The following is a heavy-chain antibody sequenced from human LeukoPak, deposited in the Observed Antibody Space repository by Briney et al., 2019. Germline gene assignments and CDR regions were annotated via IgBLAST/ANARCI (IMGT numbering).Heavy chain of an antibody. V-gene: IGHV3-21*01. CDR1: GFTFSSYS. Sequence: PGGSLRLSCAASGFTFSSYSMNWVRQAPGKGLEWVSSISSSSSYIYYADSVKGRFTISRDNAKNSLYLQMNSLRAEDTAVYHCARDSPPYQLPSSLDYWGQGTLVTVSS. D-gene: IGHD2-2*01. CDR2: ISSSSSYI. J-gene: IGHJ4*02. CDR3: ARDSPPYQLPSSLDY.